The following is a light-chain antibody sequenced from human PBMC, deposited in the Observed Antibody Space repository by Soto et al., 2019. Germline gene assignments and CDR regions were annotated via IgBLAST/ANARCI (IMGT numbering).Light chain of an antibody. CDR1: SSDVGGYNY. CDR2: DVS. V-gene: IGLV2-14*03. CDR3: SSYTTSSTVV. J-gene: IGLJ2*01. Sequence: QSALTQPASVSGSPGQSITISCTGSSSDVGGYNYVSWYQQHHPGKAPKLMIYDVSNRPSGVSNRFSGSKSGNTASLTISGRQAEDEDDYYCSSYTTSSTVVFGGGTQRTVL.